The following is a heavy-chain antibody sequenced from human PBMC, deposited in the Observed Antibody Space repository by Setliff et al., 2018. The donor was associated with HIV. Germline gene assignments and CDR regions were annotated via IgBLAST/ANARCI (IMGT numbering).Heavy chain of an antibody. Sequence: KSSETLSLTCTVSGGSISGHYWSWIRQPPGRGLEWIGYIYSSGSTYYNPSLKSRVTISVDTSKNQFSLKLASVTAADTAVYFCARRSDWFDPWGQGTLVTVSS. CDR1: GGSISGHY. CDR3: ARRSDWFDP. V-gene: IGHV4-4*09. CDR2: IYSSGST. J-gene: IGHJ5*02.